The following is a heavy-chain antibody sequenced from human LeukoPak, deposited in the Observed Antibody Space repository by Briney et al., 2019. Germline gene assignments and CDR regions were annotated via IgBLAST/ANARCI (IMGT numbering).Heavy chain of an antibody. CDR3: ASSSWSSYYYYGMDV. V-gene: IGHV3-30-3*01. Sequence: GRSLRLSCAASGFTFSSYAMHWVRQAPGKGLEWVAVISYDGSNKYYADSVKGRFTISRDNSKNTLYLQMNSLRAEDTAVYYCASSSWSSYYYYGMDVWGQGTTVTVSS. D-gene: IGHD6-13*01. CDR1: GFTFSSYA. J-gene: IGHJ6*02. CDR2: ISYDGSNK.